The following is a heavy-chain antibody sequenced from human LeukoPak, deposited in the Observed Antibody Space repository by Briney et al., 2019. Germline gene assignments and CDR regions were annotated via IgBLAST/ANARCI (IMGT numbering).Heavy chain of an antibody. Sequence: PGGSLRLSCAASGFTFSSYAMSWVRQAPGKGLEWVSYISSSGSTIYYADSVKGRFTISRDNARNSLYLQMNSLRTEDTAVYYCARVLFEYSSSAGSDYWGQGTLVTVSS. V-gene: IGHV3-11*04. J-gene: IGHJ4*02. CDR2: ISSSGSTI. D-gene: IGHD6-6*01. CDR1: GFTFSSYA. CDR3: ARVLFEYSSSAGSDY.